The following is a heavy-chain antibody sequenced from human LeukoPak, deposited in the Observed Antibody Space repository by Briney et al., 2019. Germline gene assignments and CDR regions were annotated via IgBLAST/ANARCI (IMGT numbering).Heavy chain of an antibody. J-gene: IGHJ6*04. Sequence: GGSLRLSCVASGFTFSGYWMIWVRQAPGKGLEWLANINEDGSEANYVASVNGRFSMSSDNAKNSVYLQMNSLGAEDTAVYYCAREKDGRGRIFYYYGIDVWGKGTTVTVSS. CDR3: AREKDGRGRIFYYYGIDV. D-gene: IGHD3-10*01. CDR1: GFTFSGYW. V-gene: IGHV3-7*03. CDR2: INEDGSEA.